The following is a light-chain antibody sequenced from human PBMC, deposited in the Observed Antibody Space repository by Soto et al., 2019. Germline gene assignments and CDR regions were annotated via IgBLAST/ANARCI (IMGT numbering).Light chain of an antibody. CDR2: DAS. J-gene: IGKJ1*01. V-gene: IGKV1-39*01. Sequence: DIQMTQSPSSLSASFVYIVTLTCRASQSISKDLNWYQQKPGEAPILLIYDASTLQSGVPSRFSGAVSGTDFTLTITNLQPEDFATYFCQQSYSTPWTFGLGTKVDIK. CDR1: QSISKD. CDR3: QQSYSTPWT.